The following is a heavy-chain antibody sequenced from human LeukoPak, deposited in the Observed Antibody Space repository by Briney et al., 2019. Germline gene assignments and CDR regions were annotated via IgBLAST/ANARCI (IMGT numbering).Heavy chain of an antibody. V-gene: IGHV3-30*02. Sequence: GGSLRLSCAGSGFSFSGYWINWVRQAPGRGLEWVASINLDGSKKYYADSVKGRFTISRDNSKNTLYLQMNSLRAEDTAVYYCAKDRDYGSGSVGMDVWGQGTTVTVSS. D-gene: IGHD3-10*01. CDR2: INLDGSKK. CDR1: GFSFSGYW. J-gene: IGHJ6*02. CDR3: AKDRDYGSGSVGMDV.